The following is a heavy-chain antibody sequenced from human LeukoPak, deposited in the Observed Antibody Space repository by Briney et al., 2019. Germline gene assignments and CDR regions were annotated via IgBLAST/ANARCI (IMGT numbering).Heavy chain of an antibody. D-gene: IGHD6-13*01. V-gene: IGHV3-48*01. CDR3: ARETAAARKGSWFDP. CDR1: GFSFSSYS. CDR2: ISSSSSSI. Sequence: GGSLRLSCAASGFSFSSYSMNWVRQAPGKGLEWVSYISSSSSSIYYADSVKGRFTISRDNAKNSLYLQMNSLRAEDTAVYYCARETAAARKGSWFDPWGQGSLVTVSS. J-gene: IGHJ5*02.